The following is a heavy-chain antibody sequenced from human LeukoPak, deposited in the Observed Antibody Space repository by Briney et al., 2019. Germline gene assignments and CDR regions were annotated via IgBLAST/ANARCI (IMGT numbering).Heavy chain of an antibody. CDR2: ISSSSSYI. Sequence: PGGSLRLSCAASGFTFSSYSMNWVRQAPGKGLEWVSSISSSSSYIYYADSVKGRFTISRDNAKNSLYLQMNSLRAEDTAVYYCARTLLAAAGTVDYWSQGTLVTVSS. CDR1: GFTFSSYS. CDR3: ARTLLAAAGTVDY. J-gene: IGHJ4*02. V-gene: IGHV3-21*01. D-gene: IGHD6-13*01.